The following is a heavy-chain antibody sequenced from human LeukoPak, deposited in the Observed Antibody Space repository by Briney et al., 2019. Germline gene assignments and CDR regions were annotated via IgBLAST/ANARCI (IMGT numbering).Heavy chain of an antibody. D-gene: IGHD2-2*01. CDR1: GFTFSSYW. CDR3: ARDRRGSSTSCYYFDY. J-gene: IGHJ4*02. Sequence: GGSLRLSCAASGFTFSSYWMTWVRQAPGKGLEWVANIKQDGSEKYYVDSVKGRFTISRDNAKNSLYLQMNSLRAEDTAVYYCARDRRGSSTSCYYFDYWGQGTLVTVSS. V-gene: IGHV3-7*04. CDR2: IKQDGSEK.